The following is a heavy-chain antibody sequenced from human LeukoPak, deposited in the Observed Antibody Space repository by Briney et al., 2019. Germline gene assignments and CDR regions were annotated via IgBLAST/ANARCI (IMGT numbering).Heavy chain of an antibody. V-gene: IGHV4-4*07. Sequence: SGTLSLTCTVSGGSISSYYWSWIRQPAGKGPEWIGRIYTSGSTNYNPSLKSRVTMSVDTSKNQFSLKLSSVTAADTAVYYCARVAVVVPAARGYMDVWGKGTTVTVSS. CDR2: IYTSGST. CDR1: GGSISSYY. D-gene: IGHD2-2*01. J-gene: IGHJ6*03. CDR3: ARVAVVVPAARGYMDV.